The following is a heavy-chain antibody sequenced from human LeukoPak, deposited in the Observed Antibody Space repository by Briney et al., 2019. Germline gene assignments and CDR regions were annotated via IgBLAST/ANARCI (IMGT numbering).Heavy chain of an antibody. CDR2: ISGSGGST. V-gene: IGHV3-23*01. J-gene: IGHJ4*02. CDR3: ARLGGGSYVIILPSDY. Sequence: GGSLRLSCAASGFTFSSYAMSWVRQAPGKGLEWVSAISGSGGSTYYADSVKGRFTISRDNSKNTLYLQMNSLRAEDTAVYYCARLGGGSYVIILPSDYWGQGTLVTVSS. D-gene: IGHD1-26*01. CDR1: GFTFSSYA.